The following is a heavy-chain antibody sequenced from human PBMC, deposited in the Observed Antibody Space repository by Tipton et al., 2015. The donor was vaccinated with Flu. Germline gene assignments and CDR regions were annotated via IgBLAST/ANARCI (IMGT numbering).Heavy chain of an antibody. D-gene: IGHD1-14*01. CDR3: ARGRSPRNNWFDP. V-gene: IGHV4-34*01. CDR1: GGSFSGYY. CDR2: INHSGST. J-gene: IGHJ5*02. Sequence: TLSLTCAVYGGSFSGYYWSWIRQPPGKGLEWIGEINHSGSTNYNPSLKSRVTISVDTSKNQFSLKLSSVTAADTAVYYCARGRSPRNNWFDPWGQGTLVTVSS.